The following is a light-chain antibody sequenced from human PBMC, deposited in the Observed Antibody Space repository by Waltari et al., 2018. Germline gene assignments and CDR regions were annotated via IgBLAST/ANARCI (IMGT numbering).Light chain of an antibody. Sequence: EIVMTQSPATLSVSPGERATLSGRASQTVSSNLAWYQQKPGQAPRLLIYGASTRATGIPARFSGSGSGTEFTLTISSLQSEDFAVYYGQQYNNGPPWTFGQGTKVEIK. J-gene: IGKJ1*01. CDR3: QQYNNGPPWT. CDR1: QTVSSN. V-gene: IGKV3-15*01. CDR2: GAS.